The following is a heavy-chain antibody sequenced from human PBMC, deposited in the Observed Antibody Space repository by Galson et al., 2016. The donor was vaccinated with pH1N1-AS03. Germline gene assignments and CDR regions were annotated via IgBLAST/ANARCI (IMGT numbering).Heavy chain of an antibody. V-gene: IGHV6-1*01. CDR1: GDSVSSNSVA. J-gene: IGHJ6*02. Sequence: CAISGDSVSSNSVAWNWIRQSPSRGLEWLGRTYYRSKWFNEYPASVKSRITINSDTSKNQFSLQLNSVTPEDTALYFCARQSKGGMDVWGQGTTVTVSS. D-gene: IGHD4-11*01. CDR3: ARQSKGGMDV. CDR2: TYYRSKWFN.